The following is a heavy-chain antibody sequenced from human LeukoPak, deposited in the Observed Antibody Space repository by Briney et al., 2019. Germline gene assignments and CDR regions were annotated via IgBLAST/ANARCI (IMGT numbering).Heavy chain of an antibody. D-gene: IGHD3-3*01. Sequence: GESLKISCKGSGYSFTSYWIGWVRQMPGKGLEWMGIIYPGDSDTRYSPSFQGQVTISADKSISTAYLQWSSLKASDTAMYYCARLGGTIFGVSLGLARNWFDPWGQGTLVTVSS. CDR3: ARLGGTIFGVSLGLARNWFDP. CDR2: IYPGDSDT. V-gene: IGHV5-51*01. CDR1: GYSFTSYW. J-gene: IGHJ5*02.